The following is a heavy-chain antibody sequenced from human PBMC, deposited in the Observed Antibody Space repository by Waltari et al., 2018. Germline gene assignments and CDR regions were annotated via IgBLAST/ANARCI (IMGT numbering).Heavy chain of an antibody. Sequence: EVQLVESGGGLVQPGGSLRLSCAVSGFTFSGYSLNWVRQAPGKGLEWVSYMSPGGDTRYYADSVKGRFTISRDSARNSLYLQMNSLRAEDTAVYYCARIRGVSGSYYSDFWGQGTLVTVSS. J-gene: IGHJ4*02. CDR1: GFTFSGYS. D-gene: IGHD3-10*01. CDR2: MSPGGDTR. CDR3: ARIRGVSGSYYSDF. V-gene: IGHV3-48*04.